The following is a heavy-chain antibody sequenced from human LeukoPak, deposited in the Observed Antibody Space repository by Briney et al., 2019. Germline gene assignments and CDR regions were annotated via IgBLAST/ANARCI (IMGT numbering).Heavy chain of an antibody. D-gene: IGHD3-10*01. J-gene: IGHJ5*02. CDR2: ISGSGGST. CDR3: AKAGYYYGSFNWFDP. V-gene: IGHV3-23*01. Sequence: PGGSLRLSCAASGSTFSSYAMSWVRQAPGKGLEWVSAISGSGGSTYYADSVKGRFTISRDNSKNTLYLQMNSLRAEDTAVYYCAKAGYYYGSFNWFDPWGQGTLVTVSS. CDR1: GSTFSSYA.